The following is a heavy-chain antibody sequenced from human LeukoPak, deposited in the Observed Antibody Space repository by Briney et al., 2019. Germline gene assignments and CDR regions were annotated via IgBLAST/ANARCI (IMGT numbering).Heavy chain of an antibody. Sequence: SETLSLTCSVSGGSISSGSYYWGWIRQPPGKGLEWIGSIYYSGSTYYNPSLKSRVTISVDTSKNQFSLKLSSVAAADTAVYYCARIVVPAAIGRSSDAFDIWGQGTMVTVSS. V-gene: IGHV4-39*01. CDR1: GGSISSGSYY. D-gene: IGHD2-2*01. J-gene: IGHJ3*02. CDR3: ARIVVPAAIGRSSDAFDI. CDR2: IYYSGST.